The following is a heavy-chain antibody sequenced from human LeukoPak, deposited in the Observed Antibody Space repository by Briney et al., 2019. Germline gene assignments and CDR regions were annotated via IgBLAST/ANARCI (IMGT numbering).Heavy chain of an antibody. CDR1: GGSISSYY. CDR2: IYYSGST. J-gene: IGHJ5*02. Sequence: PAETLSLTHTVSGGSISSYYWSWIRQPPGKGLEWIGYIYYSGSTNYNPSLKSRVTISVDTSKNQFSLQLSSVTAADTAVYYCARLGYSYGYLNWFDPWGQGTLVTVSS. D-gene: IGHD5-18*01. V-gene: IGHV4-59*01. CDR3: ARLGYSYGYLNWFDP.